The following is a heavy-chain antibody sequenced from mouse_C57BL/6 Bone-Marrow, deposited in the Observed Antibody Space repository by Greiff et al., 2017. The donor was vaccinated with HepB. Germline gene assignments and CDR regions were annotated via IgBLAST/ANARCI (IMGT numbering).Heavy chain of an antibody. CDR2: IDPSDSYT. J-gene: IGHJ4*01. D-gene: IGHD1-1*01. Sequence: QVQLQQPGAELVMPGASVKLSCKASGYTFTSYWMHWVKQRPGQGLEWIGEIDPSDSYTNYNQKFKGKSTLTVDKSSSTAYMQLSSLTSEDSAVYYCARDYYGSSWGYAMDYWGQGTSVTVPS. CDR1: GYTFTSYW. V-gene: IGHV1-69*01. CDR3: ARDYYGSSWGYAMDY.